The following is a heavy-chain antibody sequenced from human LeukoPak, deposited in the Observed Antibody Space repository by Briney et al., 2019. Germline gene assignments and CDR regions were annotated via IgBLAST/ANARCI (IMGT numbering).Heavy chain of an antibody. CDR1: GFTFSNYA. CDR2: IRYDGSNK. CDR3: ARGEYGSGSYHIDY. V-gene: IGHV3-30*02. J-gene: IGHJ4*02. D-gene: IGHD3-10*01. Sequence: GGSLRLSCAASGFTFSNYAMHWVRQAPGKGLEWVAFIRYDGSNKYYGDSVKGRFTISRDNSKNTLYLQMNSLRAEDTAVYYCARGEYGSGSYHIDYWGQGTLVTVSS.